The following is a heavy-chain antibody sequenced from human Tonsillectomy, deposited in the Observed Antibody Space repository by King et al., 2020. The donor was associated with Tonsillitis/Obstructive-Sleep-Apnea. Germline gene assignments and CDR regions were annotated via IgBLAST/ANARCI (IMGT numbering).Heavy chain of an antibody. J-gene: IGHJ6*03. CDR2: IWYDGSNK. CDR3: ARDSTDCSSTSCYQYYYYYMDV. CDR1: GFTFRSYG. Sequence: VQLVESGGGVVQPGRSLRLSCAASGFTFRSYGMHWVRQAPGKGLEWVAVIWYDGSNKYYADSVKGRFTISRDNSKNTLYLQMNSLRAEDTAVYYCARDSTDCSSTSCYQYYYYYMDVWGKGTTVTVSS. D-gene: IGHD2-2*01. V-gene: IGHV3-33*01.